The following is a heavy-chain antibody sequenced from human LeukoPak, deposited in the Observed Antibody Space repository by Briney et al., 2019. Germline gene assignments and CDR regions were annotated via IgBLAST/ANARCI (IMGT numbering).Heavy chain of an antibody. D-gene: IGHD2-2*01. V-gene: IGHV4-59*08. Sequence: SSETLSLTCTVSGDSISSSYWSWIRQSPGKGLEWIGRIYKDGSTIYNPSLKSRVTISIDTSRNQFSLKRTSVTAADTPVYYYARRVTEGIPVNEGNWFDPWGQGTLVTVSS. CDR2: IYKDGST. J-gene: IGHJ5*02. CDR1: GDSISSSY. CDR3: ARRVTEGIPVNEGNWFDP.